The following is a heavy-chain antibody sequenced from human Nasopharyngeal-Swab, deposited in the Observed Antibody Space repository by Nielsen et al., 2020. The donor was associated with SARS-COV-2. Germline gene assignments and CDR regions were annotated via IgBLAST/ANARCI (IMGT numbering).Heavy chain of an antibody. CDR1: GDSTSSGSYY. CDR3: ARHYYDSSGYSYYFDY. J-gene: IGHJ4*02. Sequence: SETLSLTCTVSGDSTSSGSYYWSWIQQPAGKGLEWIGRFYTTGSTDYNPSLKSRVTISVDTSKNQFSLKLTSVTAADTAVYYCARHYYDSSGYSYYFDYWGQGTLVTVSS. CDR2: FYTTGST. V-gene: IGHV4-61*02. D-gene: IGHD3-22*01.